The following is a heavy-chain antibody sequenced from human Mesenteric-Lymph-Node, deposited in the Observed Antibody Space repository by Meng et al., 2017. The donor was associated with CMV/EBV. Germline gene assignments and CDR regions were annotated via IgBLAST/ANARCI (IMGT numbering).Heavy chain of an antibody. CDR1: GGSFSGYY. J-gene: IGHJ1*01. CDR3: ASGGCSSTSCYEYFQH. CDR2: IYYSGST. D-gene: IGHD2-2*01. V-gene: IGHV4-59*01. Sequence: YGGSFSGYYWSWIRQPPGKGLEWIGYIYYSGSTNYNPSLKSRVTISVDTSKNQFSLKLSSVTAADTAVYYCASGGCSSTSCYEYFQHWGQGTLVTVSS.